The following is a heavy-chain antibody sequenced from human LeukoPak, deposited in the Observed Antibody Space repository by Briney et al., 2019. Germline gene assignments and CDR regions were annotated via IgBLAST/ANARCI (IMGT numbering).Heavy chain of an antibody. J-gene: IGHJ5*02. CDR3: VKDGGYSSSWYNWFDP. CDR1: GFTFSSYG. Sequence: GRSLRLSCAASGFTFSSYGMHWVRQAPGKGLEYVSAISSNGGSTYYADFVKGRFTISRDNSKNTLLLQMSSLRAEDTAVYYCVKDGGYSSSWYNWFDPWGQGTLVTVSS. CDR2: ISSNGGST. V-gene: IGHV3-64D*06. D-gene: IGHD6-13*01.